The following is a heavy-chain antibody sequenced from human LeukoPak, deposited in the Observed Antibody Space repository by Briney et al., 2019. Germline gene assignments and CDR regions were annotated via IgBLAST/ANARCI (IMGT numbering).Heavy chain of an antibody. J-gene: IGHJ4*02. CDR2: IWYDGSNK. V-gene: IGHV3-33*01. Sequence: GGSLRLSCAASGFTFSSYGMHWVRQAPGKGLEWVAVIWYDGSNKYYADSVKSRFTISRDNSKNTLYLQMNSLRAEDTAVYYCARDPTLTNYDYVWGSSTFDYWGQGTLVTVSS. D-gene: IGHD3-16*01. CDR1: GFTFSSYG. CDR3: ARDPTLTNYDYVWGSSTFDY.